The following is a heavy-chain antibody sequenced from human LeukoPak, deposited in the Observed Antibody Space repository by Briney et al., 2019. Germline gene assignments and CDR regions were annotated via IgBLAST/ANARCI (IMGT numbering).Heavy chain of an antibody. V-gene: IGHV3-11*06. CDR1: GFTFSDYY. J-gene: IGHJ6*04. CDR3: ARDGRAAAGYYYYGMDV. D-gene: IGHD6-13*01. Sequence: GGSLRLSCAASGFTFSDYYMSWIRQAPGKGLEWVSYISSSSSYTNYADSVKGRFTISRDNAKNSLYLQMNSLRAEDTAVYYCARDGRAAAGYYYYGMDVWGKGTTVTVSS. CDR2: ISSSSSYT.